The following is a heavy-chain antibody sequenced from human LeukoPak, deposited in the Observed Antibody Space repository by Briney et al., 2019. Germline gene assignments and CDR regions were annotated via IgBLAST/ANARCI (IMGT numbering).Heavy chain of an antibody. J-gene: IGHJ4*02. V-gene: IGHV3-33*01. D-gene: IGHD3-10*01. Sequence: PGGSLRLSCAASGFTFSSYGMHWVRQAPGKGLEWVAVIWYDGSNKYYADSVKGRFTISRDNSKNTLYLQMNSLRAEDTAVYYCARDDTYGSRSYYPDYWGQGTLVTVSS. CDR2: IWYDGSNK. CDR1: GFTFSSYG. CDR3: ARDDTYGSRSYYPDY.